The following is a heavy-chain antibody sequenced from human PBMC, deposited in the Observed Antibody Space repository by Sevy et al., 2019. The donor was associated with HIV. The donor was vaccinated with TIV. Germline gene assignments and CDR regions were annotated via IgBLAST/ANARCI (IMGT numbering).Heavy chain of an antibody. Sequence: LAGGSLRLSCAASGFTFSSYEMNWVRQAPGKGLEWVSYISSSGSTIYYADSVKGRFTISRDNAKNSLYLQMNSLRAEDTAVYYCARGLLRFPYYGMDVWGQGTTVTVSS. V-gene: IGHV3-48*03. CDR1: GFTFSSYE. D-gene: IGHD3-3*01. CDR3: ARGLLRFPYYGMDV. CDR2: ISSSGSTI. J-gene: IGHJ6*02.